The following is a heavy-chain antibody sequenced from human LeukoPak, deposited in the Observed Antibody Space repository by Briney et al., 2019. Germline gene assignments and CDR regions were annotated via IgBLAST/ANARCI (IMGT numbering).Heavy chain of an antibody. V-gene: IGHV4-59*01. CDR3: ARDTTSYSGSYYYYYMDV. Sequence: SETLSLTCTVSGGSISSYYWSWIRQPPGKGLEWIGYIYYSGSTNYNPSLKSRVTISVDTSKNQFSLKLSSVTAADTAVYYCARDTTSYSGSYYYYYMDVWGKGTTVTVSS. CDR1: GGSISSYY. CDR2: IYYSGST. D-gene: IGHD1-26*01. J-gene: IGHJ6*03.